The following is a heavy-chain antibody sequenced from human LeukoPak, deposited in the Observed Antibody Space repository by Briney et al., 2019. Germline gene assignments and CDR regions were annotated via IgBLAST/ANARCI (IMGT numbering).Heavy chain of an antibody. J-gene: IGHJ4*02. CDR2: INHSGST. D-gene: IGHD3-22*01. V-gene: IGHV4-34*01. CDR1: GGSFSGYY. Sequence: SETLSLTCAVYGGSFSGYYWSWIRQPPGKGLEWIGEINHSGSTNYNPSLKSRVTISVDTSKNQFSLKLSSVTAADTAVYYCARASDYYDSSGYAFDYWGQGTLVTVSS. CDR3: ARASDYYDSSGYAFDY.